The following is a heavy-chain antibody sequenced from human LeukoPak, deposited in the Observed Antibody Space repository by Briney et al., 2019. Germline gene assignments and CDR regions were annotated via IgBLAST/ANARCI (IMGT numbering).Heavy chain of an antibody. CDR1: GFTFSSYA. V-gene: IGHV3-30*04. CDR2: ISYDGSNK. Sequence: GGSLRLSCAASGFTFSSYAMHWVRQAPGKGLEWVAVISYDGSNKYYADSVKGRFTISRDNSKNTLYLQMNSLRAEDTAVYYCARDWQQQLVDYWGQGILVTVSS. D-gene: IGHD6-13*01. CDR3: ARDWQQQLVDY. J-gene: IGHJ4*02.